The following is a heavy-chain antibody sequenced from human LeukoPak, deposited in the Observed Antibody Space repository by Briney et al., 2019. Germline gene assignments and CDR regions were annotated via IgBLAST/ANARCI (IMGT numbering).Heavy chain of an antibody. CDR1: GGSISSYY. D-gene: IGHD6-19*01. CDR3: ARYSSGWYDY. J-gene: IGHJ4*02. Sequence: SETLSLTCTVSGGSISSYYWSWIRQPPGKGLEWIGYIYYSGSTNYNPSLKSRVTISVDTSKNQFSLKLSPVTAADTAVYYCARYSSGWYDYWGQGTLVTVSS. CDR2: IYYSGST. V-gene: IGHV4-59*01.